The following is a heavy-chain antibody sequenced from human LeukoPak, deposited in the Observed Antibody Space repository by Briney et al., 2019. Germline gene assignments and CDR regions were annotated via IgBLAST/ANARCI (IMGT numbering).Heavy chain of an antibody. D-gene: IGHD3-22*01. V-gene: IGHV3-15*01. CDR2: VKSKNDGGTI. CDR3: TTPDSRGSGSKWSLNH. Sequence: TGGSLRLFCAASGITFNEIWMTWVRQAPGKGLEWVGRVKSKNDGGTIDYAAAVKDRFIISRDDSKNMLYLQMNSLKTEDTAMYYCTTPDSRGSGSKWSLNHWGQGTPVTVSS. CDR1: GITFNEIW. J-gene: IGHJ4*02.